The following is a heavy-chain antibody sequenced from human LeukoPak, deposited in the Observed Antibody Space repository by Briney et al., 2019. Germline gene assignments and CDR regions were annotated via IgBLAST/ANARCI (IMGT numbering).Heavy chain of an antibody. CDR3: ARGGRTGRLFDY. Sequence: PSETLSLTCTVSGGSISSGGYYWSWIRQHPGKGLEWIGYIYHSGSTYYNTSLKSRVTISVDTSKNQFSLKLSSVTAADTAVYYCARGGRTGRLFDYWGQGTLVTVSS. J-gene: IGHJ4*02. CDR1: GGSISSGGYY. D-gene: IGHD3-16*01. CDR2: IYHSGST. V-gene: IGHV4-31*03.